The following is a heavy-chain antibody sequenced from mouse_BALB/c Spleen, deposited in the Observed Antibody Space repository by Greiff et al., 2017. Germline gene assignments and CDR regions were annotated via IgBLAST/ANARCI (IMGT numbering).Heavy chain of an antibody. J-gene: IGHJ3*01. CDR1: GYTFTSYW. Sequence: VQLQQSGAELAKPGASVKMSCKASGYTFTSYWMHWVKQRPGQGLEWIGYINPSTGYTEYNQKFKDKATLTADKSSSTAYMQLSSLTSEDSAVYYCALLPGFAYWGQGTLVTVSA. V-gene: IGHV1-7*01. CDR3: ALLPGFAY. D-gene: IGHD1-1*01. CDR2: INPSTGYT.